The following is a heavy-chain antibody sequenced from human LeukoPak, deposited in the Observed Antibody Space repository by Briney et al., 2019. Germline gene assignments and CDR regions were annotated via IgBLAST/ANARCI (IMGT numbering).Heavy chain of an antibody. CDR3: ARELIPAAIRTDALDI. J-gene: IGHJ3*02. CDR1: GGTFSSYA. D-gene: IGHD2-2*01. Sequence: SVKVSCKASGGTFSSYAISWVRQAPGQGLEWMGGIIPIFGTANYAQKFQGRVTITTDESTSTAYMELSSLRSEDTAVYYCARELIPAAIRTDALDIWGQGTMVTVSS. V-gene: IGHV1-69*05. CDR2: IIPIFGTA.